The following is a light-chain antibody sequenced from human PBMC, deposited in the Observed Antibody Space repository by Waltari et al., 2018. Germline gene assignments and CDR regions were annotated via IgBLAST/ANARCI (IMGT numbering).Light chain of an antibody. J-gene: IGLJ1*01. CDR3: SSYTNRATLRV. V-gene: IGLV2-14*01. CDR2: EVS. CDR1: SSDIGHYNY. Sequence: QSALAQPASVSGSPGQSIAISCTGTSSDIGHYNYVSWYQQHPGKAPKLILYEVSDRPSGFSRRFSGSKSGNKATLTISGLQADDEADYYCSSYTNRATLRVFGTGTKVTVL.